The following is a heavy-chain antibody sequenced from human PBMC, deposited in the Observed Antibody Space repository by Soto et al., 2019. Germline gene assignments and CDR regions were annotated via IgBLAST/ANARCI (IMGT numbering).Heavy chain of an antibody. CDR2: IIPIFGTA. CDR1: GGTFSSYA. D-gene: IGHD5-18*01. CDR3: AREDTAMVIFDY. V-gene: IGHV1-69*13. J-gene: IGHJ4*02. Sequence: SVKVSCKASGGTFSSYAISWVRQAPGQGLEWMGGIIPIFGTANYAQKFQGRVTITADESTSTAYMELSSLRSEDTAVYYCAREDTAMVIFDYWGQGTLVTVSS.